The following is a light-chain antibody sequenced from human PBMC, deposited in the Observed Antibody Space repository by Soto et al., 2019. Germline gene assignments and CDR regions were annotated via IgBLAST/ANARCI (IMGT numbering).Light chain of an antibody. CDR2: GAS. V-gene: IGKV3-20*01. CDR1: QSVSSN. Sequence: ELVMPRSHATLSVSPGAGATLSCRASQSVSSNLAWYQQQPGEAPSILIYGASTRATGIPDRFSGSGSGTDSTLTIRRLEPDDFAVYYCQHYGSSGTFGQGTKVDIK. CDR3: QHYGSSGT. J-gene: IGKJ1*01.